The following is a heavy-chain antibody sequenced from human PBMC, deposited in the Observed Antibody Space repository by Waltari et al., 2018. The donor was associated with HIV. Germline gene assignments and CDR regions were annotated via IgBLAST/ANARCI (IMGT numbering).Heavy chain of an antibody. CDR2: HYRTGTT. CDR1: GSPISSRYY. Sequence: QVRLQESGPGLVKPSETLSLTCSVSGSPISSRYYWGWIRQAPGKGLEWIGSHYRTGTTYDTPSLKIRVSFSLNMSKNQFSLKLSSVTASDTAFYYCARDQDYYDSSGYTCYAFDPWGQGTMVIVSS. D-gene: IGHD3-22*01. J-gene: IGHJ3*01. CDR3: ARDQDYYDSSGYTCYAFDP. V-gene: IGHV4-38-2*02.